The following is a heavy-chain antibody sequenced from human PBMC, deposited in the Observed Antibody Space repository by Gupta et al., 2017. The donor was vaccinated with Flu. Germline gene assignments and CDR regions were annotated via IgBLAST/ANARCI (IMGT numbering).Heavy chain of an antibody. CDR2: INPDGSST. D-gene: IGHD4-17*01. J-gene: IGHJ4*02. CDR3: ATVTSGC. Sequence: EMQLVESGGGLVQPGGSLRLSCAASGFTFSSSYLQWVRQAPGKGLVWVSRINPDGSSTTYAESVKGRFTISRDNAKNTLYLQMNSLGDDDTAVYYYATVTSGCWGQGTLVTVSS. V-gene: IGHV3-74*03. CDR1: GFTFSSSY.